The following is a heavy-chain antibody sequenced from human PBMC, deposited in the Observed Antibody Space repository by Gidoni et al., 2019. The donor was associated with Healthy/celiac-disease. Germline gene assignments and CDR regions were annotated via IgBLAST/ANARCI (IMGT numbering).Heavy chain of an antibody. CDR1: GGTFSSYA. Sequence: QVQLVQSGAEVKKPGSSVKVSCTASGGTFSSYAISWVRQAPGQGLEWMGGIIPIFGTANDAQKFQGRVTITADKSTSTAYMELSSLRSEDTAVYYCARSASSGLRNDYWGQGTLVTVSS. D-gene: IGHD3-22*01. CDR2: IIPIFGTA. V-gene: IGHV1-69*06. CDR3: ARSASSGLRNDY. J-gene: IGHJ4*02.